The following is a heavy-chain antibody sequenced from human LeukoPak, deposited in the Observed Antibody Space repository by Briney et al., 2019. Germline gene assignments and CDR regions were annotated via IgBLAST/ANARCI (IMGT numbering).Heavy chain of an antibody. D-gene: IGHD4-11*01. CDR3: ARRTNTVTTYWFDP. V-gene: IGHV4-31*03. Sequence: PSQTLSLTCTVSGGSISSGGYYWSWIRQHPGKGLEWIGYIYYSGSTYYNPPLKSRVTISVDTSKNQFSLKLSSVTAADTAVYYCARRTNTVTTYWFDPWGQGTLVTVSS. J-gene: IGHJ5*02. CDR2: IYYSGST. CDR1: GGSISSGGYY.